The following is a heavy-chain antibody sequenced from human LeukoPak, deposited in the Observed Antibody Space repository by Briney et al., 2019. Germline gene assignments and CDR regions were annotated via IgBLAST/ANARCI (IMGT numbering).Heavy chain of an antibody. CDR3: TRHVSGSGSYYKNWFDP. CDR1: GFTFSGSA. D-gene: IGHD3-10*01. CDR2: IRSKANSYAT. V-gene: IGHV3-73*01. J-gene: IGHJ5*02. Sequence: PGGSLKLSCAASGFTFSGSAMHWVRQASGKGLEWVGRIRSKANSYATAYAASVKGRFTISRDDSKNTAYLQMNSLKTEDTAVYYCTRHVSGSGSYYKNWFDPWGQGTLVTVSS.